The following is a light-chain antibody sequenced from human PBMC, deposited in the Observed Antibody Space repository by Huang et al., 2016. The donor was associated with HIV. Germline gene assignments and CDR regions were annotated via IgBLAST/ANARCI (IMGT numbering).Light chain of an antibody. V-gene: IGKV1-39*01. CDR1: QSINTY. CDR2: GAA. CDR3: QQSYFTPRT. J-gene: IGKJ1*01. Sequence: DIQMTQSPSSLSASVGDRVTITCRASQSINTYLNWYQQKPGKAPQLLIYGAASLQSGVPSRFSGSGSGTDFALTISSLQVEDFATYFCQQSYFTPRTFGQGTKVEIK.